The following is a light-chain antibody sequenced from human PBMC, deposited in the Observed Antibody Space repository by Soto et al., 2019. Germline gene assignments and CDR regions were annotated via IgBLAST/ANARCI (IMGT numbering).Light chain of an antibody. J-gene: IGKJ4*01. CDR2: DAS. CDR1: QDIHTY. CDR3: QQFDRLPWT. V-gene: IGKV1-33*01. Sequence: DIEMTQSPSSLSASVRDRVTIACQASQDIHTYVNWYQQKPGKAPKVLIYDASNLVTGVPSRFRGSGSGTGFTFTISSLQPEDSATYFCQQFDRLPWTFGRGTKVELK.